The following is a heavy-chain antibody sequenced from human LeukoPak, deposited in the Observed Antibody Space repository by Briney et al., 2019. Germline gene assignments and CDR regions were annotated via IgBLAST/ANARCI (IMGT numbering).Heavy chain of an antibody. CDR2: ISAYSGNT. J-gene: IGHJ4*02. CDR3: ARAFRGYSYGYGLDY. D-gene: IGHD5-18*01. V-gene: IGHV1-18*01. Sequence: ASVKASCEASGYTFTSYGISWVRQAPGRGLEWMGWISAYSGNTNYAQKLQGRVTMTTDTSTSTAYMELRSLRSHDTAVYYCARAFRGYSYGYGLDYWGQGTLVTVSS. CDR1: GYTFTSYG.